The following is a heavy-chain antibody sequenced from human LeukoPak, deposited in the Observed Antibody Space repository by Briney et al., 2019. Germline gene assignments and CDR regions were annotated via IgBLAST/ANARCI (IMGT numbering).Heavy chain of an antibody. J-gene: IGHJ3*02. Sequence: ASVKVSCKASGYTFTGYYMHWVRQAPGQGLEWMGWINPNSGGTNYAQKFQGRVTMTRDTSISTAYMELSRLRSDDTAVYYCAREASGYYYGGAFDIWGQGTMVTVSS. V-gene: IGHV1-2*02. CDR1: GYTFTGYY. D-gene: IGHD3-22*01. CDR2: INPNSGGT. CDR3: AREASGYYYGGAFDI.